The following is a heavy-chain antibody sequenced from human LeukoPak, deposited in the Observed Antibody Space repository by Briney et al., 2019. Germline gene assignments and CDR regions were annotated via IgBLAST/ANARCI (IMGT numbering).Heavy chain of an antibody. CDR2: INPSGGST. V-gene: IGHV1-46*01. Sequence: ASVKVSCKASGYTFTSYYMHWVRQAPGQGLEWMGIINPSGGSTSYAQKFQGRVTMTRDTSTSTAYMELRSLRSDDTAVYYCARDAEPYYDFWSGYLVNWFDPWGQGTLVTVSS. J-gene: IGHJ5*02. D-gene: IGHD3-3*01. CDR3: ARDAEPYYDFWSGYLVNWFDP. CDR1: GYTFTSYY.